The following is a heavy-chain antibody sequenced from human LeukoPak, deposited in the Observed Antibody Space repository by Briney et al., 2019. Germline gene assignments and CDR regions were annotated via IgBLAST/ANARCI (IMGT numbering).Heavy chain of an antibody. V-gene: IGHV4-59*01. CDR1: GDSISSYY. CDR2: IHYSGTT. D-gene: IGHD6-6*01. J-gene: IGHJ5*02. Sequence: SETLSLTCSVSGDSISSYYWGWFRQPPGKGLEWVAYIHYSGTTNYNPSHKSRVTISLDMSKNQFSLKLIAVTAADTAVYYCARGQLVRAGWFDPWGQGTLVTVSS. CDR3: ARGQLVRAGWFDP.